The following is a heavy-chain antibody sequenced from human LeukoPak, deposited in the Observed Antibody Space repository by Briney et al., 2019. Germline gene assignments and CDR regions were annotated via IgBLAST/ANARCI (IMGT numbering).Heavy chain of an antibody. V-gene: IGHV4-31*03. CDR2: IYYSGST. CDR3: ARESTEVLFFDY. D-gene: IGHD2/OR15-2a*01. J-gene: IGHJ4*02. CDR1: GGAISSGGYY. Sequence: SQTLSLTCTVSGGAISSGGYYWSWIRQHPGKGLEWIGYIYYSGSTYYNPSLKSRVTISVDTSKNQFSLKLSSVTAADTAVYYCARESTEVLFFDYWGQGTLVTVSS.